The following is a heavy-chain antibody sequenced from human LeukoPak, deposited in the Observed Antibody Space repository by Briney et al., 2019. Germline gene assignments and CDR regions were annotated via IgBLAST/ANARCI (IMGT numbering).Heavy chain of an antibody. J-gene: IGHJ4*02. V-gene: IGHV3-49*04. D-gene: IGHD2-15*01. CDR2: IRSKDYGGTT. Sequence: GGSLRLSCTASGFTFGDYAMSWVRQAQGKGLEWVGFIRSKDYGGTTENAASVKGRFTISRDDSKSIAYLQMNSLQTEDTAVYYCTRDKGYSFDCWGQGTLVTVSS. CDR1: GFTFGDYA. CDR3: TRDKGYSFDC.